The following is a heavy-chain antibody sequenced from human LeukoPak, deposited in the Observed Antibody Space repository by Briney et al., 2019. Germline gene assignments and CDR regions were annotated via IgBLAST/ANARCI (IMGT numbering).Heavy chain of an antibody. CDR2: IRYDGSNK. Sequence: GGSLRLSCAASGFTFSSYGMHWVRQAPGKGLGWVAFIRYDGSNKYYADSVKGRFTISRDNSKNTLYLQMNSLRAEDTAVYYCAILGAVVPAAMDWFDPWGQGTLVTVSS. V-gene: IGHV3-30*02. J-gene: IGHJ5*02. CDR1: GFTFSSYG. CDR3: AILGAVVPAAMDWFDP. D-gene: IGHD2-2*01.